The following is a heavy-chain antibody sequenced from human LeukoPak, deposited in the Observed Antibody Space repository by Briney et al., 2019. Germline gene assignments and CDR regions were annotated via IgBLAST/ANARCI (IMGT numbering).Heavy chain of an antibody. J-gene: IGHJ6*02. Sequence: GGSLRLSCAASGFTFSSYGMHWVREVPGKCLEWGSGISWNSGSIGYADSVKGRFTISRDNAKNSLYLQMNSLRAEDTALYYCAKGKSSSWDYYYYGMDVWGQGTTVTVSS. CDR1: GFTFSSYG. CDR2: ISWNSGSI. D-gene: IGHD6-13*01. V-gene: IGHV3-9*01. CDR3: AKGKSSSWDYYYYGMDV.